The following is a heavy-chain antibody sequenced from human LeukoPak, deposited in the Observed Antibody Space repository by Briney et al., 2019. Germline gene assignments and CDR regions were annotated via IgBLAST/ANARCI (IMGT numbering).Heavy chain of an antibody. Sequence: PGGSLRLSCAASGFPFSNAWMSWVRQAPGKGLEWVGRIKSKTDGGTTDYAAPVKGRFTISRDDSKNTLYLQMNSLKTEDTAVYYCTTDLAQYYYDSSGYYYSYWGQGTLVTVSS. V-gene: IGHV3-15*01. CDR1: GFPFSNAW. CDR3: TTDLAQYYYDSSGYYYSY. D-gene: IGHD3-22*01. J-gene: IGHJ4*02. CDR2: IKSKTDGGTT.